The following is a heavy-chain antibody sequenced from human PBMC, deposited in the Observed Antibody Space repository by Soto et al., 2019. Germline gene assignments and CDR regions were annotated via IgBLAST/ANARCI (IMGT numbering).Heavy chain of an antibody. Sequence: ASVKVSCKTSGYTFTSHGISWVRWAPGRGLEWMGWISAYNGDTKYAQRVQDRVSMTTDTSTATAYIELRSLRFDDTAIYFCARPHWQPDYLEGFGFWGQGTPVTVSS. J-gene: IGHJ4*02. V-gene: IGHV1-18*04. CDR2: ISAYNGDT. CDR1: GYTFTSHG. CDR3: ARPHWQPDYLEGFGF. D-gene: IGHD1-1*01.